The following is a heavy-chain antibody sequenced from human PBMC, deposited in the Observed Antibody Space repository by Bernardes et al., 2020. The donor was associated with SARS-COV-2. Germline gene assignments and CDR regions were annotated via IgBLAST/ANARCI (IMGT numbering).Heavy chain of an antibody. J-gene: IGHJ4*02. CDR3: VRDMYGSNDY. CDR1: GFTFGIDW. CDR2: MNRDGTII. Sequence: GGSLRLCCAASGFTFGIDWMHWVRQAPGKGPVWVSRMNRDGTIIDHADSVKGRFTISRDNAKNTLYLQMHSLRAEDTALYYCVRDMYGSNDYWGRGTLVTVSS. D-gene: IGHD2-8*01. V-gene: IGHV3-74*01.